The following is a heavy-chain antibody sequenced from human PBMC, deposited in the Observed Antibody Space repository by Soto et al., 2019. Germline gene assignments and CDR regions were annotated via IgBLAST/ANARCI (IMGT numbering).Heavy chain of an antibody. Sequence: EVQLLESGGGLVQPGGSLRLSCAASGFTFSSYAMRWVRQAPVKGLEWVSAINGSGGSTYYADSVKGRFTISRDNSKNTLYLQMNSLRAEDTAVYYCARRDSGSYYDYWGQGTLVTVSS. D-gene: IGHD1-26*01. J-gene: IGHJ4*02. V-gene: IGHV3-23*01. CDR1: GFTFSSYA. CDR2: INGSGGST. CDR3: ARRDSGSYYDY.